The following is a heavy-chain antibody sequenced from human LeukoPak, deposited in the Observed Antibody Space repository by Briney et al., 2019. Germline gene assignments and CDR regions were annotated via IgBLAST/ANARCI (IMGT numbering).Heavy chain of an antibody. CDR1: GFTYSDYS. CDR3: ARDYKYAFDN. CDR2: IGIDGGNT. D-gene: IGHD5-24*01. V-gene: IGHV3-48*01. Sequence: GGPVTLLCTPSGFTYSDYSMQCVRRAPGRGRGWISYIGIDGGNTNYADSVKGRFTISGDKDKNSLYLQMNSLRVEDTAVYYCARDYKYAFDNWGQGTLVTVSS. J-gene: IGHJ4*02.